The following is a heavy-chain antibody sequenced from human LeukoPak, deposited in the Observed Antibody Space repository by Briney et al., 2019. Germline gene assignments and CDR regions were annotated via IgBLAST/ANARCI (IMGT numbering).Heavy chain of an antibody. V-gene: IGHV3-7*01. CDR2: IKQDGSEK. J-gene: IGHJ5*01. CDR1: GFTFSSYW. CDR3: ARDGVSGSPFDF. Sequence: GGSLRLSRAASGFTFSSYWMSWVRQAPGKGLEWVANIKQDGSEKNYVDSVKGRFSISRDNAKKSLYLQMNSLRDEDTAVYYCARDGVSGSPFDFWGQGARVTVST. D-gene: IGHD1-26*01.